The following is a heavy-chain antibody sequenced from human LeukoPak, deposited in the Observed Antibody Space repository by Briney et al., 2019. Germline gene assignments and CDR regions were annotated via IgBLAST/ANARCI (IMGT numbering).Heavy chain of an antibody. V-gene: IGHV4-38-2*02. CDR2: IYHSGST. CDR3: ARDGYDYVWGSYRYFSDAFDI. CDR1: GYSISSGYY. J-gene: IGHJ3*02. D-gene: IGHD3-16*02. Sequence: SETLSLTCTVSGYSISSGYYWGWIRQPPGKGLEWIGSIYHSGSTYYNPSLKSRVTISVDTSKNQFSLKLSSVNAADTAVYYCARDGYDYVWGSYRYFSDAFDIWGQGTMVTVSS.